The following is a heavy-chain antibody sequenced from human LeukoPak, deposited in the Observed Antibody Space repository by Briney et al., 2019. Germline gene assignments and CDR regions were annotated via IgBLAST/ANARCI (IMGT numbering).Heavy chain of an antibody. CDR2: INTNTGNP. CDR1: GYTFTSYA. D-gene: IGHD6-13*01. Sequence: ASVKVSCKASGYTFTSYAMNWVRQAPGQGLEWMGWINTNTGNPTYALGFTGRFVFSLDTSVSTAYLQISSLKAEDTAVYYCVRDLVSSSWYVMRRFDPWGQGTLVTVSS. CDR3: VRDLVSSSWYVMRRFDP. J-gene: IGHJ5*02. V-gene: IGHV7-4-1*02.